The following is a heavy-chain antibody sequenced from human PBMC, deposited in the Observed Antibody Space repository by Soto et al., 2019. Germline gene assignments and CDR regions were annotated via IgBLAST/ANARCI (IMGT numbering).Heavy chain of an antibody. J-gene: IGHJ6*02. D-gene: IGHD3-10*01. CDR1: GFTFSSYG. CDR3: AKDLKCITMVRGLTRSYGMDV. V-gene: IGHV3-30*18. Sequence: QVQVVESGGGVVQPGRSLRLSCAASGFTFSSYGMHWVRQAPGKGLEWVAIISYDGSNKSYADSVKGRFTISRDNSKNTPYMQINSLRAEDTAACYCAKDLKCITMVRGLTRSYGMDVWGQGTTVTVSS. CDR2: ISYDGSNK.